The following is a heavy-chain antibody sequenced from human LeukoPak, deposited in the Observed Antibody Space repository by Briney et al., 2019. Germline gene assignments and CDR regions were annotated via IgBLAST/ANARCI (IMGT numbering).Heavy chain of an antibody. D-gene: IGHD2-8*02. Sequence: GASVKVSCKASGYTFTTYYMHWVRQAPGQGLEWMGWINPNSGGTNYAQKFQGRLTMTWDTSISTAYMELSRLRSDDTAVYYCARENWWGNSGQGVNYWGQGTLVTVSS. V-gene: IGHV1-2*02. J-gene: IGHJ4*02. CDR2: INPNSGGT. CDR3: ARENWWGNSGQGVNY. CDR1: GYTFTTYY.